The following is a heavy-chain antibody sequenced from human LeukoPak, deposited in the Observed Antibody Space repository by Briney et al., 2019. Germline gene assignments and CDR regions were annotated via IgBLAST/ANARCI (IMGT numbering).Heavy chain of an antibody. CDR3: ASGIMEGQSSYYYYYMDV. Sequence: SEKVSCKASGGTFSSYAISWVRQAPGQGLEWMGGIIPIFGTANYAQKFQGRVTITTDESTSTAYMELSSLRSEDTAVYYCASGIMEGQSSYYYYYMDVWGKGTTVTVSS. J-gene: IGHJ6*03. D-gene: IGHD2-8*01. CDR2: IIPIFGTA. V-gene: IGHV1-69*05. CDR1: GGTFSSYA.